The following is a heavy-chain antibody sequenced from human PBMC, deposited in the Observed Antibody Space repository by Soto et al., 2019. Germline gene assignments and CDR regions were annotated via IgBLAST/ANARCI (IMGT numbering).Heavy chain of an antibody. V-gene: IGHV2-5*02. D-gene: IGHD2-2*01. J-gene: IGHJ4*02. CDR3: AHGSCSSADCYPNPYLDY. Sequence: QITLKESGPTLVKPTQTLTLTCTFSGFSLSTTAEGVGWIRQPPGKALEWLALSYWDDDERYSPSLKSRLTITKDTSKNQVVLTMTNVDPVDTATYYCAHGSCSSADCYPNPYLDYWGQGILVTVPS. CDR1: GFSLSTTAEG. CDR2: SYWDDDE.